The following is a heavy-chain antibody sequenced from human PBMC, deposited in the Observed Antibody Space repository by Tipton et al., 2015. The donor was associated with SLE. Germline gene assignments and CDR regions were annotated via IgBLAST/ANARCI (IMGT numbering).Heavy chain of an antibody. D-gene: IGHD3-3*01. CDR3: ARGGITIFGVVPY. V-gene: IGHV3-21*01. CDR2: ISSTSSYI. CDR1: GFTFSSYA. J-gene: IGHJ4*02. Sequence: GSLRLSCAASGFTFSSYAMNWVRQAPGKGLEWVSSISSTSSYIYYADSLKGRFTISRDNAKNSLYLQMNSLRAEDTAVYYCARGGITIFGVVPYWGQGTLVTVSS.